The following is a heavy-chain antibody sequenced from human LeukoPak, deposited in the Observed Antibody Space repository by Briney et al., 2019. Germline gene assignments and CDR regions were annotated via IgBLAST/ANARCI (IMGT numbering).Heavy chain of an antibody. CDR3: AKDGAFWRH. CDR2: IFYSGGT. CDR1: GGSISSSY. Sequence: SETLSLTCTVSGGSISSSYGTWIRQPPGKGLEWIGYIFYSGGTNYNPSLKSRVTISVDTSRNQFSLKLSSVTAADTAVYYCAKDGAFWRHWGQGTLVTVSS. J-gene: IGHJ4*02. D-gene: IGHD4/OR15-4a*01. V-gene: IGHV4-59*01.